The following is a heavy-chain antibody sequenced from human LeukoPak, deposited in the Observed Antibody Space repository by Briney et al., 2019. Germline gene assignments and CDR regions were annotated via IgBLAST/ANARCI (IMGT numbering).Heavy chain of an antibody. CDR1: GFAFSSYE. J-gene: IGHJ4*02. V-gene: IGHV3-48*03. Sequence: GGSLRPSCAASGFAFSSYEMNWVRQAPGMGLEWVSYISGSGDSIHYADSVKGRFTISRDNAEGSLYLQMNSLRAEDTALYYCARGQTGCGGDCYDYWGQGILVTVSS. CDR3: ARGQTGCGGDCYDY. CDR2: ISGSGDSI. D-gene: IGHD2-21*01.